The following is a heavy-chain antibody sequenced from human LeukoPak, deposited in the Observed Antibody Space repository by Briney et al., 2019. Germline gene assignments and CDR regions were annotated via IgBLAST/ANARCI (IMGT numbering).Heavy chain of an antibody. CDR2: IIPIFGTA. D-gene: IGHD3-22*01. J-gene: IGHJ4*02. Sequence: SVKVSCKASGGTFSSYAISWVRQAPGQGLEWMGGIIPIFGTANYAQKLQGRVTITADESTSTAYMELSSLRSEDTAVYYCARDRGHYYDSSGYFSTIYYFDYWGQGTLVTVSS. CDR1: GGTFSSYA. CDR3: ARDRGHYYDSSGYFSTIYYFDY. V-gene: IGHV1-69*13.